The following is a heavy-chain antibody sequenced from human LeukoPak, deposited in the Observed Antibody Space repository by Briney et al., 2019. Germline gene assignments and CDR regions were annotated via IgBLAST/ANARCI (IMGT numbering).Heavy chain of an antibody. CDR1: GYTLTELS. CDR3: ATALLARHDYYGMDV. CDR2: FDPEDGEA. V-gene: IGHV1-24*01. J-gene: IGHJ6*02. D-gene: IGHD6-6*01. Sequence: ASVKVSCKVSGYTLTELSMHWVRQAPGKGLEWMGGFDPEDGEAIYAQKFQGRVTMTEDTSTDTAYMELSSLRSEDTAVYYCATALLARHDYYGMDVWGQGTTVTVSS.